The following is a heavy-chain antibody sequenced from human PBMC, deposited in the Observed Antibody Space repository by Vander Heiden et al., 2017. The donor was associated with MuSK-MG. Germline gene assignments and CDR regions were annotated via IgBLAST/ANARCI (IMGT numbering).Heavy chain of an antibody. CDR1: GLTVSDSY. V-gene: IGHV3-53*02. CDR3: AREKGKLGDYQLDY. J-gene: IGHJ4*02. D-gene: IGHD4-17*01. Sequence: EVRLVETGGGLIQPGGSLRLSCAASGLTVSDSYMGWVRQAPGKGLEWVSILYRGGDTDYADSVRGRFTISRDNSKNTVYLQMNNLRAEDTAVYYCAREKGKLGDYQLDYWGQGTLVTVSS. CDR2: LYRGGDT.